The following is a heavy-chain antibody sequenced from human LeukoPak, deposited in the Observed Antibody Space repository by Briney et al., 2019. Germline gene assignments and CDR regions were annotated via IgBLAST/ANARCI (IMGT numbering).Heavy chain of an antibody. V-gene: IGHV3-21*01. CDR3: ARDRWELSSIDY. D-gene: IGHD1-26*01. CDR2: ISSSSSYI. J-gene: IGHJ4*02. CDR1: GFTFSSYS. Sequence: GGSLRLSCAASGFTFSSYSMNWVRQAPGKGLEWVSSISSSSSYIYYADSVKGRFTISRDNAKNSLYLQMNSLRAEDTAVYYCARDRWELSSIDYCGQGTLVTVSS.